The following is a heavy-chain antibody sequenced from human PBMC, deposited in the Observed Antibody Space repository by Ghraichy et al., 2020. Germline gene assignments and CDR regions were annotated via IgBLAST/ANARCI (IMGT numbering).Heavy chain of an antibody. V-gene: IGHV1-69*13. CDR2: IIPIFGTA. J-gene: IGHJ6*02. Sequence: SVKVSCKASGGTFSSYAISWVRQAPGQGLEWMGGIIPIFGTANYAQKFQGRVTITADESTSTAYMELSSLRSEDTAVYYCASVVVVAADPYYYGMDVWGQGTTVTVSS. D-gene: IGHD2-15*01. CDR1: GGTFSSYA. CDR3: ASVVVVAADPYYYGMDV.